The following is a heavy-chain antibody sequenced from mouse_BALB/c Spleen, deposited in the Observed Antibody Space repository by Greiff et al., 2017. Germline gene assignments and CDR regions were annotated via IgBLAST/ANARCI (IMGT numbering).Heavy chain of an antibody. Sequence: EVQVVGSGGGLVQPGGSRKLSCAASGFTFSSFGMHWVRQAPEKGLEWVAYISSGSSTIYYADTVKGRFTISRDNPKNTLFLQLTSLRSEVTAMYYCANRSFDYWGQGTTLTVSS. CDR2: ISSGSSTI. CDR3: ANRSFDY. J-gene: IGHJ2*01. V-gene: IGHV5-17*02. D-gene: IGHD2-14*01. CDR1: GFTFSSFG.